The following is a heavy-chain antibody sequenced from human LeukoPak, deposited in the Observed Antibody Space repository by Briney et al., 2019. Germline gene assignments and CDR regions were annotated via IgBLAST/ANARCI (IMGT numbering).Heavy chain of an antibody. Sequence: SETLSLTCAVYGGSFSGYYWSWIRQPPGKGLKWIGEINHSGSTNYNPSLKSRVTISVDTSKNQFSLKLSSVTAADTAVYYCARGPRGYCSSTSCYYYGMDVWGKGTTVTVSS. CDR3: ARGPRGYCSSTSCYYYGMDV. V-gene: IGHV4-34*01. J-gene: IGHJ6*04. CDR2: INHSGST. D-gene: IGHD2-2*01. CDR1: GGSFSGYY.